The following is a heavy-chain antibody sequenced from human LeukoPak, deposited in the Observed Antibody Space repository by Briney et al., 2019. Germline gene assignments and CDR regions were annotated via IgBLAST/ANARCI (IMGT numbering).Heavy chain of an antibody. CDR2: INPNSGGT. Sequence: GSLRLSCAASGFTFSSYGMHWVRQAPGQGLEWMGWINPNSGGTNYAQKFQGRVTMTRDTSISTAYMELSRLRSDDTAVYYCAREDSGWYGVVGYWGQGALVTVSS. CDR1: GFTFSSYG. V-gene: IGHV1-2*02. D-gene: IGHD6-19*01. J-gene: IGHJ4*02. CDR3: AREDSGWYGVVGY.